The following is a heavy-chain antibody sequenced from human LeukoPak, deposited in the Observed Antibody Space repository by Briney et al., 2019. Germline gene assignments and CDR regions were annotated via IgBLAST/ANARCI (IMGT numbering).Heavy chain of an antibody. J-gene: IGHJ4*02. V-gene: IGHV4-59*08. Sequence: PSETLSLTCTVSGGSISSYYWSWIRQPPGKGLEWIGYIYYSGSTNYNPSLKSRVTISVDTSKNQFSLKLSSVTAADTAVYYCARRGVTGSLDYWGQGTLGTVSS. CDR2: IYYSGST. D-gene: IGHD1-20*01. CDR1: GGSISSYY. CDR3: ARRGVTGSLDY.